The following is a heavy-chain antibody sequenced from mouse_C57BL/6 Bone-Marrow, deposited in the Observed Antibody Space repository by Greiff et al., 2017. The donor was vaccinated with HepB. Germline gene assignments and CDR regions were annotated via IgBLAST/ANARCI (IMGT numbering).Heavy chain of an antibody. CDR1: GYTFTSYW. D-gene: IGHD3-3*01. V-gene: IGHV1-59*01. CDR2: IDPSDSYT. Sequence: QVQLKEPGAELVRPGTSVKLSCKASGYTFTSYWMHWVKQRPGQGLEWIGVIDPSDSYTNYNQKFKGKATLTVDTSSSTAYMQLSSLTSEDSAVYYCARRPRGYYFDYWGQGTTLTVSS. CDR3: ARRPRGYYFDY. J-gene: IGHJ2*01.